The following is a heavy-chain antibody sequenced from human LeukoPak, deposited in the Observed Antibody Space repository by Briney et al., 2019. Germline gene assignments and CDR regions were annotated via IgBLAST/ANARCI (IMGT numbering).Heavy chain of an antibody. CDR2: MNPNSGNT. CDR3: ARGKMQWLVKSYYYYYMDV. D-gene: IGHD6-19*01. CDR1: GYTFTSYD. V-gene: IGHV1-8*01. J-gene: IGHJ6*03. Sequence: ASVKVSCKASGYTFTSYDINWVRQATGQGLEWMGWMNPNSGNTGYAQKFQGRVTMTRNTSISTAYMELSSLRSEDTAVYYCARGKMQWLVKSYYYYYMDVWGKGTTVTVSS.